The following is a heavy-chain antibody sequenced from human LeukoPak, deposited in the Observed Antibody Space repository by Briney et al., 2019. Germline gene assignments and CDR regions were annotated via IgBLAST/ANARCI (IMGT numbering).Heavy chain of an antibody. V-gene: IGHV3-30*02. J-gene: IGHJ6*03. CDR1: GFTFSSYG. D-gene: IGHD2-15*01. CDR3: AKSGDIVVVAEYYYYMDV. Sequence: GGSLRLSCAASGFTFSSYGMHWVRQAPGKGLEWVTFIRYDGSNKYYADSVKGRFTISRDNSKNTLYLQMNSLRAEDTAVYYCAKSGDIVVVAEYYYYMDVWGKGTTVTVSS. CDR2: IRYDGSNK.